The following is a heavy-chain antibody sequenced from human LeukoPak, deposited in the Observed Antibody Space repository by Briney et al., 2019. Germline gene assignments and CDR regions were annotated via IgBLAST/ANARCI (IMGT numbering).Heavy chain of an antibody. CDR3: ARDKRGSSWFDP. Sequence: GGSLRLSCAASGFTVSSNYMSWVRQAPGKGLEWVSVIYSGGSTYYADSVKGRFTISRDNSKNTLYLQMNSLRAEDTAVYYCARDKRGSSWFDPWGQGTLVTASS. J-gene: IGHJ5*02. CDR1: GFTVSSNY. V-gene: IGHV3-66*01. D-gene: IGHD3-10*01. CDR2: IYSGGST.